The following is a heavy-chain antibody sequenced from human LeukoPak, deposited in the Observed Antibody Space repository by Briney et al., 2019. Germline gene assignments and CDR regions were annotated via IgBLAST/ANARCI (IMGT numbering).Heavy chain of an antibody. J-gene: IGHJ4*02. D-gene: IGHD1-1*01. CDR2: ISYDGSNK. V-gene: IGHV3-30*01. CDR3: ARAPVWNPHFDY. CDR1: GFTFSSYA. Sequence: PGGSMRLSCAASGFTFSSYAMHWVRQAPGKGLEWVAVISYDGSNKYYADSVKGRFTISRDNSKNTLYLQMNRLRAEDTAVYYCARAPVWNPHFDYWGQGTLVTVSS.